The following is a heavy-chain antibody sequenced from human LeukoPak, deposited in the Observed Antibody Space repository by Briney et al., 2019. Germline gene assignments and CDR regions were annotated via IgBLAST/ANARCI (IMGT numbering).Heavy chain of an antibody. J-gene: IGHJ6*02. CDR1: GYSFTSYW. CDR2: IYPGDSDT. Sequence: GESLKISCKGSGYSFTSYWIGWVRQMPGKGLEWMGIIYPGDSDTRCSPSFQGQVTISADKSISTAYLQWSSLKASDTAMYYCARLVVAAAGTKNYYYYYGMDVWGQGTTATVSS. CDR3: ARLVVAAAGTKNYYYYYGMDV. V-gene: IGHV5-51*01. D-gene: IGHD6-13*01.